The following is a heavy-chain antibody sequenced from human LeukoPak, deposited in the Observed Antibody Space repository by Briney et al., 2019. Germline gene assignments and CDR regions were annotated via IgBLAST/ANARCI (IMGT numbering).Heavy chain of an antibody. V-gene: IGHV3-23*01. CDR1: RFTFSSYV. CDR2: ISISGDNT. Sequence: PGGSLRLSCAASRFTFSSYVMSWVRQAPGKGLEWVSTISISGDNTYYADSVKGRFTISRDNSKNTLYLQMNSLRAEDTAVYYCAKDRYGDSPYWGQGTLVTVSS. D-gene: IGHD4-17*01. J-gene: IGHJ4*02. CDR3: AKDRYGDSPY.